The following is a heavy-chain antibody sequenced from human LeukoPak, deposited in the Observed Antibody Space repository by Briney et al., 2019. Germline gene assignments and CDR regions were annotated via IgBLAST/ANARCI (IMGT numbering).Heavy chain of an antibody. V-gene: IGHV1-2*02. CDR1: GYTFTGYY. D-gene: IGHD2-21*02. CDR2: INPNSGGT. CDR3: ARGGSTDSIHSCGGNCYFLDY. J-gene: IGHJ4*02. Sequence: EASVKVSCKASGYTFTGYYMHWVRQAPGQGLEWMGWINPNSGGTNYAQKFQGRVTMTRDTSISTAYMELSRLRSDDTAVYYCARGGSTDSIHSCGGNCYFLDYWGQGTLVTVSS.